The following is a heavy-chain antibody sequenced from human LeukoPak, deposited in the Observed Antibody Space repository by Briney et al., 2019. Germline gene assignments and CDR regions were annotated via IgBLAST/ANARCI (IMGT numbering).Heavy chain of an antibody. CDR2: IIPIFGTA. CDR1: GGTFSSYA. Sequence: ASVKVSCKASGGTFSSYAISWVRQAPGQGLEWMGRIIPIFGTANYAQKFQGRVTITTDESTSTAYMELSSLRSEDTAVYYCARVGPSMSIGILMDVWGKETTVTVSS. V-gene: IGHV1-69*05. CDR3: ARVGPSMSIGILMDV. D-gene: IGHD1-14*01. J-gene: IGHJ6*04.